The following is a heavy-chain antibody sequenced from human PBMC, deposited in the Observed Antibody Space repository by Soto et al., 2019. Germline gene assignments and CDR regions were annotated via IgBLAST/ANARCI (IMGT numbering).Heavy chain of an antibody. CDR1: GFSLSTSGMC. CDR2: IDWDDDK. Sequence: SGPTLVNPTQTLTLACTFSGFSLSTSGMCVSWIRQPPGKALEWLARIDWDDDKYYSTPLKTRLTISKDTSKNQVVLTMTNMDPVDTATYYCARMRDDYGDYRHFDYWGQGTLVTVSS. J-gene: IGHJ4*02. V-gene: IGHV2-70*11. D-gene: IGHD4-17*01. CDR3: ARMRDDYGDYRHFDY.